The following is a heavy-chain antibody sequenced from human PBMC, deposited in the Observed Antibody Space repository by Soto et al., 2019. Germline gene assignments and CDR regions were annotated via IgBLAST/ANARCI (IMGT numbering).Heavy chain of an antibody. CDR1: GYTFTGYY. V-gene: IGHV1-2*04. Sequence: ASVKVACKASGYTFTGYYMHWVRQAPGQGLEWMGWINPNSGGTNYAQKFQGWVTMTRDTSISTAYMELSRLRSDDTAVYYCARDGYCSSTSCHLGYYGMDVWGQGTTVTVSS. CDR2: INPNSGGT. J-gene: IGHJ6*02. D-gene: IGHD2-2*01. CDR3: ARDGYCSSTSCHLGYYGMDV.